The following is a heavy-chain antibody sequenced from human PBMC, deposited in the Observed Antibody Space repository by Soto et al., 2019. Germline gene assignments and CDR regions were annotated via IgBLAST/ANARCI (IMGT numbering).Heavy chain of an antibody. CDR2: IYYSGTT. D-gene: IGHD3-16*01. J-gene: IGHJ4*01. Sequence: SETLSLTCTVSGDSITSNSYFWAWIRQPPGKGLEWIGSIYYSGTTYYNPSLQSRVTISVHRSKNQFSLKLSSVTAADTAVYNCVRHMGVARTRGFDYWGHGTLVTVS. V-gene: IGHV4-39*01. CDR1: GDSITSNSYF. CDR3: VRHMGVARTRGFDY.